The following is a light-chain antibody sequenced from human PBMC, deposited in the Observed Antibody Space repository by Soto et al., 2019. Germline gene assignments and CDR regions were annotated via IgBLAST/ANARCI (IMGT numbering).Light chain of an antibody. CDR1: QSVSSSY. Sequence: EIVLTQSPGTLSLSPGERATLSCRASQSVSSSYLAWYQQKPGQAPRLLIYGASSRATGIPDRFSGSGSGTDFTLTISRLEPEDFAVYYCQQAGTFGQGTRWKSN. CDR3: QQAGT. J-gene: IGKJ1*01. V-gene: IGKV3-20*01. CDR2: GAS.